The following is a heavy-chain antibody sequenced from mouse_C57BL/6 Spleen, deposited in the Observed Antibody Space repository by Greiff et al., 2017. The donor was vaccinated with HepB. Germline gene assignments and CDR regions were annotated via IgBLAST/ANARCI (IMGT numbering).Heavy chain of an antibody. J-gene: IGHJ3*01. CDR2: IHPNSGST. CDR1: GYTFTSYW. Sequence: VQLQQPGAELVKPGASVKLSCKTSGYTFTSYWMHWVKQRPGQGLEWIGMIHPNSGSTNYNEKFKSKATLTVDKSSSTAYMQLSSLTSEDSAVYDCARFLYYYVFAHWCEVTLVTVSA. CDR3: ARFLYYYVFAH. V-gene: IGHV1-64*01. D-gene: IGHD1-1*01.